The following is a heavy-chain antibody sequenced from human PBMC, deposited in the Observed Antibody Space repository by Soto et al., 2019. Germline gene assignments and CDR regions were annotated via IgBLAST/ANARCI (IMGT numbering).Heavy chain of an antibody. CDR3: AKTWGYDFWSGPDAFDI. D-gene: IGHD3-3*01. Sequence: GGSLRLSCAASGFTFSSYAMSWVRQAPGKGLEWVSAISGSGGSTYYADSVKGRFTISRDNSKNTLYLQMNSLRAEDTAVYYCAKTWGYDFWSGPDAFDIWGQGTMVTVSS. CDR2: ISGSGGST. V-gene: IGHV3-23*01. CDR1: GFTFSSYA. J-gene: IGHJ3*02.